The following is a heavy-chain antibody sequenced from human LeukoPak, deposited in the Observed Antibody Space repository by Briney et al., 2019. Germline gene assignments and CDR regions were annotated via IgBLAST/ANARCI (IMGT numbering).Heavy chain of an antibody. V-gene: IGHV3-74*03. D-gene: IGHD2-21*01. CDR1: AFTFSSQW. CDR2: INSEGKSI. CDR3: ASTPPERCSGHDCYPYFDY. Sequence: PGGSLRLSCVSSAFTFSSQWMHWVRQVPGRRPMWVSGINSEGKSIAYADSVKGRFTISRDNARNTMYLQMNSLRAEDTAVYYCASTPPERCSGHDCYPYFDYWGQGTLVTVSS. J-gene: IGHJ4*02.